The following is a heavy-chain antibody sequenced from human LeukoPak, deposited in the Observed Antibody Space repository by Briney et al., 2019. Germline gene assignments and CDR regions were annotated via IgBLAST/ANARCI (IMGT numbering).Heavy chain of an antibody. Sequence: GGSLRLSCAASGFTFSNYGMNWVRQAPGKGLEWVSGISGTGGSTYYADSVRGRFTISRDNAKNSLYLQMNSLRAEDTAVYYCARDRNYYDTPAFDPWGQGTLVTVSS. V-gene: IGHV3-23*01. CDR3: ARDRNYYDTPAFDP. CDR2: ISGTGGST. J-gene: IGHJ5*02. CDR1: GFTFSNYG. D-gene: IGHD3-22*01.